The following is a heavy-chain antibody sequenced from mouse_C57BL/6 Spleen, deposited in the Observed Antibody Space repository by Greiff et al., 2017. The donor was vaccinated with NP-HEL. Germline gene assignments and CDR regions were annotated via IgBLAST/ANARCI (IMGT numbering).Heavy chain of an antibody. CDR3: ACYGRLGWFAY. CDR2: IYLGSGST. CDR1: GYTLTSYC. D-gene: IGHD1-1*02. J-gene: IGHJ3*01. Sequence: QVQLQQPGAELVKPGAPVKMSCKAPGYTLTSYCITWVKQRPGQGLEWIGDIYLGSGSTNYNEKFKSKATLTVDTSSSTAYMQLSSLTSDDSGVYCCACYGRLGWFAYWGQGTLVTVSA. V-gene: IGHV1-55*01.